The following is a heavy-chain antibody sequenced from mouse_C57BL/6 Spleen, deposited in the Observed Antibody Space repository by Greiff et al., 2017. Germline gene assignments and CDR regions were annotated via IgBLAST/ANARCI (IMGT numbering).Heavy chain of an antibody. V-gene: IGHV1-80*01. CDR1: GYAFSSYW. CDR2: IYPGDGDT. J-gene: IGHJ1*03. CDR3: ARSLDGNFDV. Sequence: QVQLKESGAELVKPGASVKISCKASGYAFSSYWMNWVKQRPGKGLEWIGQIYPGDGDTNYNGKFKGKATLTADKSSSTAYMQLSSLTSEDSAVYFCARSLDGNFDVWGTGTTVTVSS.